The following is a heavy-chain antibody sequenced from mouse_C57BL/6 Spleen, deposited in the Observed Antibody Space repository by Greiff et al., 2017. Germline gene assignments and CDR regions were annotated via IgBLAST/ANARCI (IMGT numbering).Heavy chain of an antibody. CDR2: INPSNGGT. Sequence: QVQLQQSGTELVKPGASVTLSCKASGYTFTSYWMHWVKQRPGQGLEWIGNINPSNGGTNYNEKFKSKATLTVDKSSSTAYMQLSSLTSEDSAVYYCARESGLDDGYYFDYWGQGTTLTVSS. J-gene: IGHJ2*01. CDR3: ARESGLDDGYYFDY. D-gene: IGHD2-3*01. CDR1: GYTFTSYW. V-gene: IGHV1-53*01.